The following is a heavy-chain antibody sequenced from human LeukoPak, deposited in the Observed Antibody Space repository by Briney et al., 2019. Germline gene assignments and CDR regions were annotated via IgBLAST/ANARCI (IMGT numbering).Heavy chain of an antibody. CDR3: ARRGGRWFGERAYYYNYMDV. V-gene: IGHV4-34*01. Sequence: PSETLSLTCAVSGGSFSGYYWSWIRQPPGKGLEWIGEINHSRSTKYNPSLKSRVTISVDMSKNQFSVKLSSVTAADTAVYYCARRGGRWFGERAYYYNYMDVWGKGTTVTISS. CDR1: GGSFSGYY. D-gene: IGHD3-10*01. J-gene: IGHJ6*03. CDR2: INHSRST.